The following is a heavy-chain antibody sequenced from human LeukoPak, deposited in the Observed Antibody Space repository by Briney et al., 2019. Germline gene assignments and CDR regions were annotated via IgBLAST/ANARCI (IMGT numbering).Heavy chain of an antibody. Sequence: PSETLSLTCTVSGYSISSGYYWSWIRQPPGKGLEWFGYIYYSGSTNYNPSLKSRVTISVDTSKNQFSLKLSSVTAADTAVYYCARVPSLWFGAWRYFDYWGQGTLVTVSS. CDR3: ARVPSLWFGAWRYFDY. CDR1: GYSISSGYY. D-gene: IGHD3-10*01. V-gene: IGHV4-61*01. J-gene: IGHJ4*02. CDR2: IYYSGST.